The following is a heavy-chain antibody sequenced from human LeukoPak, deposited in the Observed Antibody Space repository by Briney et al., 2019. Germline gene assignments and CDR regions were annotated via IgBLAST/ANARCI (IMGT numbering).Heavy chain of an antibody. J-gene: IGHJ4*02. CDR3: ARGSKRRAARGGAYYFDY. D-gene: IGHD6-6*01. CDR1: GYTFTSYD. V-gene: IGHV1-8*01. Sequence: ASVNVSCKASGYTFTSYDINWVRQATGQGLEWMGWMNPNSGNTGYAQKFQGRVTMTRNTSISTAYMELSSLRSEDTAVYYCARGSKRRAARGGAYYFDYWGQGTLVTVSS. CDR2: MNPNSGNT.